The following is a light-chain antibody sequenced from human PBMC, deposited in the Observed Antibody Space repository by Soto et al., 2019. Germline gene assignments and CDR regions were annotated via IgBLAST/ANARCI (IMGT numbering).Light chain of an antibody. CDR3: QQSYSTPLT. CDR1: QSISSY. Sequence: DIQMTQSPSSLSASVGDRVTITCRASQSISSYLSWYQLKSGNAPKLLIYAASSLQSGVPSRFSGSGSGTDFTLTISSLQPEDFATYYCQQSYSTPLTFGGGTKVEIK. J-gene: IGKJ4*01. CDR2: AAS. V-gene: IGKV1-39*01.